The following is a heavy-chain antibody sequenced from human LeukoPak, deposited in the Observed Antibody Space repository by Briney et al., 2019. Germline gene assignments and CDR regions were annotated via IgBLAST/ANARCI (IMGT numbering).Heavy chain of an antibody. V-gene: IGHV1-18*01. CDR1: GYTFTSYG. D-gene: IGHD3-3*01. CDR3: ARDRTTVLRFSRGIGDY. Sequence: ASVKVSCKASGYTFTSYGISWVRQAPGQGLEWMGWISAYNGNTNYAQKLQGRVTMTTDTSTSTAYMELRSLRSDDTAVYYCARDRTTVLRFSRGIGDYWGQGTLVTVSS. J-gene: IGHJ4*02. CDR2: ISAYNGNT.